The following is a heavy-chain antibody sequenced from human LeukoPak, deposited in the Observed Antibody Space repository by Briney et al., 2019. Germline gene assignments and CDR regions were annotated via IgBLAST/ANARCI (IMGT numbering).Heavy chain of an antibody. V-gene: IGHV1-46*01. D-gene: IGHD3-16*02. J-gene: IGHJ4*02. CDR3: LRDSPLHRDFDW. Sequence: SLNDSRQASGYTFIRYYLHWVRQAPGRGLEWMGIINPSDGRTSNVQKFQGRVTMNRDRPTREVYMHLSSLTYTDAAVFFFLRDSPLHRDFDWGGEGTLVTVP. CDR1: GYTFIRYY. CDR2: INPSDGRT.